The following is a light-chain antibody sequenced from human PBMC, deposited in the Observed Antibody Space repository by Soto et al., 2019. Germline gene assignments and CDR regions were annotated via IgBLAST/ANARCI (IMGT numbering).Light chain of an antibody. CDR1: HSDVGRYNY. V-gene: IGLV2-14*01. J-gene: IGLJ2*01. CDR2: EVT. CDR3: SSYSTTSTPNVL. Sequence: QSVLTQPASVSGSPGQSITISCTGTHSDVGRYNYVSWYQQHPGEVPKLLIYEVTYRPSGVSARFSGSKSVSTASLTISGLQAEDEADYYCSSYSTTSTPNVLFGGGTKLTVL.